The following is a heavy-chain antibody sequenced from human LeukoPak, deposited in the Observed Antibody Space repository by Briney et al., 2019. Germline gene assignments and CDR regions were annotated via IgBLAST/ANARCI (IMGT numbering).Heavy chain of an antibody. Sequence: KPGGSLRLSCAASGFTFSAYSMHWVRQSPGKGLEWVSSITRSSHYLYYADSLKDRFTISRDDAKNSLYLQLDSLRAEDTAEYYCARDYCSGLSCYATLFDYWGQGTLVTVSS. V-gene: IGHV3-21*01. D-gene: IGHD2-15*01. J-gene: IGHJ4*02. CDR2: ITRSSHYL. CDR1: GFTFSAYS. CDR3: ARDYCSGLSCYATLFDY.